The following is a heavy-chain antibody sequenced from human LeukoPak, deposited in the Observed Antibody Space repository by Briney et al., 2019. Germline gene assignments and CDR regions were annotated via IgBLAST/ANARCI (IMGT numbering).Heavy chain of an antibody. J-gene: IGHJ4*02. CDR3: ARRSGIRGDYDYSDY. V-gene: IGHV5-51*01. Sequence: GESLKISCKGIGFSFTSYWICWCRAFPGRGLELMGIIYPGDSETRYSPSFQGQVTISADKSISTAYLQWSSLKASDTAMYYCARRSGIRGDYDYSDYWGQGTLVTVSS. D-gene: IGHD5-12*01. CDR2: IYPGDSET. CDR1: GFSFTSYW.